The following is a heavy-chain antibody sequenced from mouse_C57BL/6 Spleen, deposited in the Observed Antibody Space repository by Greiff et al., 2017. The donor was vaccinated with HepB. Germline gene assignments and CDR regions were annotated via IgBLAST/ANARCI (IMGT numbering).Heavy chain of an antibody. V-gene: IGHV1-69*01. D-gene: IGHD2-2*01. CDR2: IDPADSYT. CDR3: ARRGYYYAMDY. J-gene: IGHJ4*01. Sequence: VQLQQPGAELVMPGASVKLSCKASGYTFTSYWIHWVKQRPGQGLEWIGEIDPADSYTNYNQKFKGKSTLTVDKSSSTAYMQLSSLTSEDSAVYDCARRGYYYAMDYWGQGTSVTASS. CDR1: GYTFTSYW.